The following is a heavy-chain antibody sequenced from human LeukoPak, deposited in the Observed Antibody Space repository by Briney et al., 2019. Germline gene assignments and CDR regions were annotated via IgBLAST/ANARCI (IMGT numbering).Heavy chain of an antibody. CDR3: ARGGISSSPFKVLYYFDY. Sequence: GGSLRLSCAASGFTVSNNYMSWVRQAPGKGLEWVSVIYSGGSTYYADSVKGRFTISRDNSKNTLYLQMNSLRAEDTAVYYCARGGISSSPFKVLYYFDYWGQGTLVTVSS. CDR1: GFTVSNNY. CDR2: IYSGGST. V-gene: IGHV3-66*02. D-gene: IGHD6-6*01. J-gene: IGHJ4*02.